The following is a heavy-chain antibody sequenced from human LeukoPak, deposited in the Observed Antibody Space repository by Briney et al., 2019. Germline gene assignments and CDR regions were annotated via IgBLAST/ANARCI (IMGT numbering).Heavy chain of an antibody. Sequence: ASVKVSCKTSGYTFTAYYMHWVRQAPGQGLEWMGWIKPSTGDTNYAQNFQGRVAMTRDTSITTAYMELSRLRSDDTAMYYCVATTYSDYVQFDYLGQGTLVTVSS. J-gene: IGHJ4*02. CDR1: GYTFTAYY. CDR3: VATTYSDYVQFDY. CDR2: IKPSTGDT. V-gene: IGHV1-2*02. D-gene: IGHD4-17*01.